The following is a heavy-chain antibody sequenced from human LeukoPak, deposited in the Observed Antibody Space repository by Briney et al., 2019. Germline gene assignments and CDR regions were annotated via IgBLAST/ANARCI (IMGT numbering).Heavy chain of an antibody. Sequence: SETLSLTCTVSGGSISSYYWSWIRQPPGKGLEWIGYIYYSGSTNYNPSLKSRVTISVDKSKNQFSLKLSSVTAADTAVYYCARAHGSGSRYYFDYWGQGTLVTVSS. D-gene: IGHD3-10*01. J-gene: IGHJ4*02. CDR1: GGSISSYY. V-gene: IGHV4-59*12. CDR2: IYYSGST. CDR3: ARAHGSGSRYYFDY.